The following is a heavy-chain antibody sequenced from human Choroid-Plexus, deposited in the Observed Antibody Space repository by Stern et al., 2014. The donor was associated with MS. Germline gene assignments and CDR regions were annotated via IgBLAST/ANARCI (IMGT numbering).Heavy chain of an antibody. V-gene: IGHV3-30*18. J-gene: IGHJ5*02. CDR3: AKDRQYLTYFFDH. CDR2: GSYDGSNK. Sequence: VQLVESGGGVVQPGRPLRLSCVASGFTFGSCAMHWVRQAPGKGLEWVAGGSYDGSNKYYADSVKGRFTISRDNSQNPLYMQMSSLRPEDTAVYYCAKDRQYLTYFFDHWGQGSLVTVSS. CDR1: GFTFGSCA. D-gene: IGHD2/OR15-2a*01.